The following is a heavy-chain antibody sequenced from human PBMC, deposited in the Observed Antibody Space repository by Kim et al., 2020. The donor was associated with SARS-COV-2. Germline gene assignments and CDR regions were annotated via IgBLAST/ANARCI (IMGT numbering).Heavy chain of an antibody. V-gene: IGHV3-23*01. D-gene: IGHD2-2*01. J-gene: IGHJ4*02. Sequence: GGSLRLSCAASGFTFSSYAMSWVRQAPGKGLEWVSAISGSNGNTYYADSVKGRFTISRDNSKNTLYLQMSSLRAEDTAVYYCAKEGSSTCYASLDYWGQGTLVTVSS. CDR1: GFTFSSYA. CDR3: AKEGSSTCYASLDY. CDR2: ISGSNGNT.